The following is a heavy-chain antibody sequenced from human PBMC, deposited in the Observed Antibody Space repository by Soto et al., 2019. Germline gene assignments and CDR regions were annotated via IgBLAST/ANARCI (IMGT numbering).Heavy chain of an antibody. V-gene: IGHV3-23*01. CDR2: ISGSGGST. CDR1: GFTFSSYA. Sequence: PVGSRRLSCAASGFTFSSYAMSWVRQAPGKGLEWASAISGSGGSTYYADSVKGRFTISRDNSKNTLYLQMNSLRAEDTAVFYCAKRSMGQSTAFVIWVEGTLVIVSS. CDR3: AKRSMGQSTAFVI. D-gene: IGHD2-2*01. J-gene: IGHJ3*02.